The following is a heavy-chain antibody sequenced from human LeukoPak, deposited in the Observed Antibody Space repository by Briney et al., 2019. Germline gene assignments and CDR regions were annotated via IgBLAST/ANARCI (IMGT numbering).Heavy chain of an antibody. CDR2: ISAYNGNT. J-gene: IGHJ5*02. CDR1: GYTFTSYG. Sequence: HWASVKVSCKASGYTFTSYGISWVRQAPGQGLEWMGWISAYNGNTNYAQKLQGRVTMTTDTSTSTAYMELRSRRSDDTAVYYCARGYGDSKKEHWFDPWGQGTLVTVSS. D-gene: IGHD4-17*01. CDR3: ARGYGDSKKEHWFDP. V-gene: IGHV1-18*01.